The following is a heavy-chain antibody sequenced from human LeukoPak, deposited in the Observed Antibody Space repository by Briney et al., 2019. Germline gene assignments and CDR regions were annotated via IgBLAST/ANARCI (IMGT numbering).Heavy chain of an antibody. J-gene: IGHJ4*02. V-gene: IGHV3-30*18. CDR1: GFTFSSYG. D-gene: IGHD1-7*01. CDR3: AKVKTVTGTTSY. CDR2: ISYDGSNK. Sequence: GRSLRLSCAASGFTFSSYGMHWVRQTPGKGLEWVAVISYDGSNKYYADSVKGRFTISRDNSKNTLYLQMNSLRAEDTAVYYCAKVKTVTGTTSYWGQGTLVTVSS.